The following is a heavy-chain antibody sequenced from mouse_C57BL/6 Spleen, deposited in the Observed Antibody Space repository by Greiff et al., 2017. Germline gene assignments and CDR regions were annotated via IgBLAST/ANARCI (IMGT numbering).Heavy chain of an antibody. J-gene: IGHJ3*01. D-gene: IGHD2-4*01. Sequence: QVQLQQSGAELVKPGASVKLSCKASGYTFTSYWMHWVKQRPGQGLEWIGMIHPNSGSTNYNEKFKSKATLTVDKSSSTAYMQLSSLTSEDSAVYYCARIHDYDGGFAYWGQGTLVTVSA. CDR1: GYTFTSYW. CDR3: ARIHDYDGGFAY. V-gene: IGHV1-64*01. CDR2: IHPNSGST.